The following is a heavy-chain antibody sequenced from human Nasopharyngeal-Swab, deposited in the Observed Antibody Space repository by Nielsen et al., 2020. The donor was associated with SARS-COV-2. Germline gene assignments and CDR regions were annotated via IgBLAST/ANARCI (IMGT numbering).Heavy chain of an antibody. J-gene: IGHJ3*02. V-gene: IGHV1-2*06. D-gene: IGHD3-3*01. CDR1: GYTFTAYY. CDR3: ARWSEWHNAFDI. Sequence: ASVKVSCKASGYTFTAYYMHWVRQAPGQEPEWMGRINPNSGGTNYAQKFQGRVSMTRDTSISTVYMDLNRLTSDDSTVYYCARWSEWHNAFDIWGQGTMVTVSS. CDR2: INPNSGGT.